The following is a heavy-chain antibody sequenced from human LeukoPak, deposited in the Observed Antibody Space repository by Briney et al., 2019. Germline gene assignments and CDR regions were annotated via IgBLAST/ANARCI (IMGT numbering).Heavy chain of an antibody. V-gene: IGHV3-48*01. CDR1: GFTFSSYS. D-gene: IGHD1-1*01. CDR2: ISSSSSTI. CDR3: ASTTLRGGFAP. J-gene: IGHJ5*02. Sequence: HPGGSLRLSCAASGFTFSSYSMNWVRQAPGKGLEWVSYISSSSSTIYYADSVKGRFTISRDNAKNSLYLQMNSLRAEDTAVYYCASTTLRGGFAPWGQGTLVTVSS.